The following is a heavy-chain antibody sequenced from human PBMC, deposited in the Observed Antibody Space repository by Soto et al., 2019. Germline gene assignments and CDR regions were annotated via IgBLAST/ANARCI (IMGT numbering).Heavy chain of an antibody. CDR1: GYSFTRYG. CDR2: INAYNGNT. V-gene: IGHV1-18*01. D-gene: IGHD3-16*01. J-gene: IGHJ6*02. CDR3: AMVDVYVTPSPQDV. Sequence: QVQLVQSGSEVKNPGASVKVSCKASGYSFTRYGIGLARQAPGQGLEWMGWINAYNGNTNYAQNLHGRLTLTTDTAATTAYMEVRSLRDNDTAIYYCAMVDVYVTPSPQDVWSHGTTVTVSS.